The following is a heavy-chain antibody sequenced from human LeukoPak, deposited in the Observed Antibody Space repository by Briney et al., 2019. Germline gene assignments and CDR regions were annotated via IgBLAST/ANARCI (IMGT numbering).Heavy chain of an antibody. J-gene: IGHJ4*02. CDR1: GGSISSYY. CDR2: IYYSGST. Sequence: SETLSLTCTVSGGSISSYYWSWIRQPPGKGLEWIGYIYYSGSTNYNPSLKSRVTISVDTSKNQFSLNLSSVTAADTAVYYCARVVGTGYYDSSGPIDYWGQGTLVTVSS. V-gene: IGHV4-59*01. CDR3: ARVVGTGYYDSSGPIDY. D-gene: IGHD3-22*01.